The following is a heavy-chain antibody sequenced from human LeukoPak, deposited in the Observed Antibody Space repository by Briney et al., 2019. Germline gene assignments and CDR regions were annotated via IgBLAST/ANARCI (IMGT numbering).Heavy chain of an antibody. CDR1: GGSISSYY. J-gene: IGHJ3*02. V-gene: IGHV4-59*01. CDR3: ARDQGRWLQYGAFDI. Sequence: SETLSLTCTVSGGSISSYYWHWIRQPPGKGLEWIGYIYYSGSTNYNPSLKSRVTISVDTSKNQFSLKLSSVTAADTAVYYCARDQGRWLQYGAFDIWGQGTMVAVSS. CDR2: IYYSGST. D-gene: IGHD5-24*01.